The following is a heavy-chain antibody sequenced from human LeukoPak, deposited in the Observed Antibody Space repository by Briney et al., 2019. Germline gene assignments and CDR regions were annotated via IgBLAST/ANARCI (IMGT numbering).Heavy chain of an antibody. J-gene: IGHJ4*02. CDR1: GLSFSSSA. D-gene: IGHD5-18*01. CDR2: INSDGSSR. V-gene: IGHV3-74*01. Sequence: GGSLRLSCAASGLSFSSSAMSWVRQAPGKGLVWVSRINSDGSSRTYADSVKGRFTISRDNAKNTLYLQMNSLRAEDTAVYYCVRGYSAVVFDYWGQGTLVTVSS. CDR3: VRGYSAVVFDY.